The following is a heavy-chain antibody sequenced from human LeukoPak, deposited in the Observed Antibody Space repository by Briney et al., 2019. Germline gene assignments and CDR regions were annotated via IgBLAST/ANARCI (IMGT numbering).Heavy chain of an antibody. Sequence: GASVKVSCKASGYTFTGYYMHWVRQAPGQGPEWMGWINPNSGGTNYAQKFQGRVTMTRDLSTSTVYMELSSLRSGDTAVYYCARDFGESYYTDAFEIWGQGTMVTVSS. CDR1: GYTFTGYY. CDR3: ARDFGESYYTDAFEI. J-gene: IGHJ3*02. CDR2: INPNSGGT. V-gene: IGHV1-2*02. D-gene: IGHD1-26*01.